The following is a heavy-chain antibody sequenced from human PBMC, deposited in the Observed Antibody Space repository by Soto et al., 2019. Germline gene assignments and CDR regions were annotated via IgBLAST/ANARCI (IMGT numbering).Heavy chain of an antibody. CDR3: ARVEIQLWLRGGPFDP. CDR1: GGSISSGGYY. J-gene: IGHJ5*02. Sequence: QVQLQESGPGLVKPSQTLSLTCTVSGGSISSGGYYWSWIRQHPGKGLEWIGYIYYSGSTYYNPSLKSRVTIPVDTSKNQFPLKLSSVTAADTAVYYCARVEIQLWLRGGPFDPWGQGTLVTVSS. CDR2: IYYSGST. D-gene: IGHD5-18*01. V-gene: IGHV4-31*03.